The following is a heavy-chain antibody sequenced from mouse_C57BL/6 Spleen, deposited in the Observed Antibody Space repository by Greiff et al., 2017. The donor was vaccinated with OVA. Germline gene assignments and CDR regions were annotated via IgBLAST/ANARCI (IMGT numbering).Heavy chain of an antibody. CDR2: INPSSGYT. CDR3: ARNSDWYFDV. V-gene: IGHV1-4*01. CDR1: GYTFTSYT. Sequence: QVQLKESGAELARPGASVKMSCKASGYTFTSYTMHWVKQRPGQGLEWIGYINPSSGYTKYNQKFKDKATLTADKSSSTAYMQLSSLTSEDSAVYYCARNSDWYFDVWGTGTTVTVSS. J-gene: IGHJ1*03.